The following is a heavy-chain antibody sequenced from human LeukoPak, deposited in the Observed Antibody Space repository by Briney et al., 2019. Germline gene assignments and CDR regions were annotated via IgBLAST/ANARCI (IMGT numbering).Heavy chain of an antibody. V-gene: IGHV1-69*04. Sequence: SVTVSCKASGGTFSIYAIRWVRQAPGQGLEWVGRIIPILGIANYAQKFQGRVTITADKSTSTAYMELSSLRSEDTAVYYCAGSHYYDSSGYYYVVGYFDYWGQGTLVTVSS. CDR2: IIPILGIA. CDR3: AGSHYYDSSGYYYVVGYFDY. D-gene: IGHD3-22*01. J-gene: IGHJ4*02. CDR1: GGTFSIYA.